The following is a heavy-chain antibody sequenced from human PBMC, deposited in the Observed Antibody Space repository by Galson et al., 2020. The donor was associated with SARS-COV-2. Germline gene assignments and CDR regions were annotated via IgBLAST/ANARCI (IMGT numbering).Heavy chain of an antibody. CDR2: ISSSGTNT. CDR3: AGPYLAAASFFGAFDI. V-gene: IGHV3-48*03. Sequence: GGSLRLSCAASGFSFSDYDMNWVRHGPGKGLEWVSYISSSGTNTYYADSVKGRFTISRDNAKNSLYLQMTSLRAEDTAIYYCAGPYLAAASFFGAFDIWGPGTMVTVSS. CDR1: GFSFSDYD. J-gene: IGHJ3*02. D-gene: IGHD6-13*01.